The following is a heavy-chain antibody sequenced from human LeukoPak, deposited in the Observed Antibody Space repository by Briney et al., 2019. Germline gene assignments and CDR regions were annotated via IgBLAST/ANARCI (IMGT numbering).Heavy chain of an antibody. J-gene: IGHJ5*02. D-gene: IGHD6-19*01. Sequence: GGSLRLSCAASGFTFSSYSMNWVRQAPGKGLKWVSSISSSSSYVYYADSVKGRFTISRDNAKNSLYLQMNSLRAEDTAVYYCAREYRYSSGRKNWLDPWGQGTLVTVSS. V-gene: IGHV3-21*01. CDR3: AREYRYSSGRKNWLDP. CDR1: GFTFSSYS. CDR2: ISSSSSYV.